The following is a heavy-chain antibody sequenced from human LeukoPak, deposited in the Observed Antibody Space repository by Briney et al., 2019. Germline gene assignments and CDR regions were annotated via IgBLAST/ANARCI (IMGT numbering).Heavy chain of an antibody. D-gene: IGHD3-22*01. V-gene: IGHV3-43*02. J-gene: IGHJ4*02. CDR1: GFTFDDYA. CDR3: AKDGYYDSSGYYYPPDY. Sequence: GGSLRLSCAASGFTFDDYAMHWVRQAPGKGPEWVSLISGDGGSTYYADSVKGRFTISRDNSKNSLYLQMNSLRTEDTALYYCAKDGYYDSSGYYYPPDYWGQGTLVTVSS. CDR2: ISGDGGST.